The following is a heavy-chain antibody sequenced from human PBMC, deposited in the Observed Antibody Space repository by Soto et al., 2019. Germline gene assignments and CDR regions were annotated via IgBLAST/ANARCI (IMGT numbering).Heavy chain of an antibody. J-gene: IGHJ4*02. CDR2: VYYSGST. CDR1: GGLISSGTYY. CDR3: ARQEGYDVLSGCYLYYVDY. V-gene: IGHV4-39*01. Sequence: SETLSLTCTVSGGLISSGTYYWGWIRQPPGKGLEWIGSVYYSGSTYYNPSLKSRVTISVDTSKNQFSLKLISVTAADTAMYYCARQEGYDVLSGCYLYYVDYWRQGTPVTVSS. D-gene: IGHD3-3*01.